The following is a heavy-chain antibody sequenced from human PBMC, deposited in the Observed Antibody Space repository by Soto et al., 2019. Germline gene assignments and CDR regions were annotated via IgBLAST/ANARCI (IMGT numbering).Heavy chain of an antibody. D-gene: IGHD3-16*01. J-gene: IGHJ4*02. CDR2: ISYDGSNK. CDR1: GFTFSSYG. Sequence: QVQLVESGGGVVQPGRSLRLSCAASGFTFSSYGMLWVRQAPGKGLEWVAVISYDGSNKYYADSVKGRFTISRDNSKNTLYLQMNSLRAEDTAVYYCAKEQRFTFGGVHFDYWGQGTLVTVSS. V-gene: IGHV3-30*18. CDR3: AKEQRFTFGGVHFDY.